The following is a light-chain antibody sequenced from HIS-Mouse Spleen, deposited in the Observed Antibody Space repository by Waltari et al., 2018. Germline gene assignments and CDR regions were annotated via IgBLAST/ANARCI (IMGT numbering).Light chain of an antibody. CDR3: CSYAGSYNWV. V-gene: IGLV3-21*03. Sequence: SYVLTQPPSVSVAPGKTARITCGGNNIGSKRVHWYQQKPGQAPVLVVYDDSDRPSGIPERFSGSNSGNTASLTISGLQAEDEADYYCCSYAGSYNWVFGGGTKLTVL. J-gene: IGLJ3*02. CDR2: DDS. CDR1: NIGSKR.